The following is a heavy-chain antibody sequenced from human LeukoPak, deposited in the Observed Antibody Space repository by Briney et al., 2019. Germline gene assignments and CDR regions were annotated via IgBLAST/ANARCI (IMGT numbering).Heavy chain of an antibody. CDR2: IYTSGST. J-gene: IGHJ4*02. Sequence: PSETLSLTCTVSGSSISSYYWSWIRQPPGKGLEWIGYIYTSGSTNYNPSLKSRVTISVDTSKNQFSLKLSSVTAADTAVYYCASGHRRGYFDYWGQGTLVTVSS. CDR1: GSSISSYY. V-gene: IGHV4-4*09. D-gene: IGHD1-26*01. CDR3: ASGHRRGYFDY.